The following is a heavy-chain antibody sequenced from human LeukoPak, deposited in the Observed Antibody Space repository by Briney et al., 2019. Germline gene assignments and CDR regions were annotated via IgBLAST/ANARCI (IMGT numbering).Heavy chain of an antibody. CDR1: GFTFSSYW. J-gene: IGHJ6*03. CDR3: ARDGGGYCSSTSCYRAFYYMDV. V-gene: IGHV3-74*01. Sequence: GGSLRLSCAASGFTFSSYWMHWVRQAPGKGLVWVSRINSDGSSTSYADSVKGRFTISRDNAKNSLYLQMNSLRAEDTAVYYCARDGGGYCSSTSCYRAFYYMDVWGKGTTVTVSS. CDR2: INSDGSST. D-gene: IGHD2-2*02.